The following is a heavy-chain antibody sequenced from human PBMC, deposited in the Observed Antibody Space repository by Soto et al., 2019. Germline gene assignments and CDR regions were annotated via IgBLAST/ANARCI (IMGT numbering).Heavy chain of an antibody. D-gene: IGHD6-19*01. Sequence: QEQLVDSGGGVVQPGRSLRLSCAASGFDFSGRGMHWVRQAPGKGLEWVAFIWYDGSHKYYADSVKGRFTISRDNYKKTLDLQIDSLRAEDTAVYYCVKTQAAGAVGVYFDTWGQGTLVTVSS. J-gene: IGHJ4*02. V-gene: IGHV3-33*06. CDR1: GFDFSGRG. CDR2: IWYDGSHK. CDR3: VKTQAAGAVGVYFDT.